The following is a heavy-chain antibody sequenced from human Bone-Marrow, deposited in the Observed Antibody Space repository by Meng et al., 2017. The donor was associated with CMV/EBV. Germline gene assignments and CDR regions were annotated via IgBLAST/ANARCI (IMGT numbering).Heavy chain of an antibody. J-gene: IGHJ6*02. V-gene: IGHV3-9*01. CDR2: ISWNSGSI. CDR1: GFTFDDYA. CDR3: AKEHSYGDYYYYGMDV. D-gene: IGHD5-18*01. Sequence: GGSLRLSCAASGFTFDDYAMHWVRQAPGKGLEWVSGISWNSGSIGYADSVKGRFTISRDNAKNSLYLQMNSLRAEDTALYYCAKEHSYGDYYYYGMDVWGQGTTVTVSS.